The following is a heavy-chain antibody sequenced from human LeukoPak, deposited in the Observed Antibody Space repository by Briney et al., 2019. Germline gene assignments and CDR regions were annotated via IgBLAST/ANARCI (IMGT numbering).Heavy chain of an antibody. CDR3: ARQTGSGLFILP. CDR2: IYSSGST. J-gene: IGHJ4*02. V-gene: IGHV4-59*08. CDR1: GGSISSYY. Sequence: PSETLSLTCTASGGSISSYYWSWIRQPPGKGLEWIGYIYSSGSTNYNPSLKSQVSISIDTSKNQFSLRLTSVTAADTAVYYCARQTGSGLFILPGGQGTLVTVSS. D-gene: IGHD3/OR15-3a*01.